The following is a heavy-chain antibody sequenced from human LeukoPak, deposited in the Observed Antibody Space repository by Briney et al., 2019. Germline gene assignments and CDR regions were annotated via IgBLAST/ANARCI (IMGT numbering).Heavy chain of an antibody. CDR1: GGSISSGGYY. CDR3: ARADFWSGYYTLGP. CDR2: IYYSGST. Sequence: PSQTLSLTCTVSGGSISSGGYYWSWIRQHPGKGLEWIVYIYYSGSTYYHPSLKSRVTISVDTSKNQFSLKLSSVTAADTAVYYCARADFWSGYYTLGPWGQGPLVPVSS. J-gene: IGHJ5*02. V-gene: IGHV4-31*03. D-gene: IGHD3-3*01.